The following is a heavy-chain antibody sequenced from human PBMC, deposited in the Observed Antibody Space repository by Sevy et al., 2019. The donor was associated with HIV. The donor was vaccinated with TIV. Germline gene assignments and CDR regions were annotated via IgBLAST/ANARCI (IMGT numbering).Heavy chain of an antibody. J-gene: IGHJ4*02. V-gene: IGHV3-30*18. Sequence: GGSLRLSCAASGFTFSRFDMHWVRQAPGKGLVWLAVISYDTKTKHFADSLKGRIAISRDNTKNTVDLQINSLRFEDTAVYYCAKGSAAAAVLDVWGRGTLVTVSS. D-gene: IGHD6-13*01. CDR1: GFTFSRFD. CDR2: ISYDTKTK. CDR3: AKGSAAAAVLDV.